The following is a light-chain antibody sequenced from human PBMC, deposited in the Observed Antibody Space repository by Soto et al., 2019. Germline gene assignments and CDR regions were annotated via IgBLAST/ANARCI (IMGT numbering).Light chain of an antibody. CDR3: QQWHSSPSIT. CDR2: GAS. V-gene: IGKV3-20*01. J-gene: IGKJ5*01. Sequence: EIVLTQSPGTLSLSPGERATLSCRASQGVGYLAWYQQKPGQSHRLLLYGASNRATGVPDRFSGSGSGTDFTPTISSLEPEDFAVYFCQQWHSSPSITFGQGTRLEIK. CDR1: QGVGY.